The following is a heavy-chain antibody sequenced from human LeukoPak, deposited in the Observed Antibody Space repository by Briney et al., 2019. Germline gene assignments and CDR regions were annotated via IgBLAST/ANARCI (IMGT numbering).Heavy chain of an antibody. CDR1: GFTFSNYW. CDR2: INSDGSTT. CDR3: ARENYYDSSGNDAFDV. V-gene: IGHV3-74*01. Sequence: PGGSLRLSCAASGFTFSNYWMHWVRQAPGKGLVWVARINSDGSTTNYADSVKGRFTITGDNAKKALYLEMNSLRVEDTALYYCARENYYDSSGNDAFDVWGQGTMVTVSS. J-gene: IGHJ3*01. D-gene: IGHD3-22*01.